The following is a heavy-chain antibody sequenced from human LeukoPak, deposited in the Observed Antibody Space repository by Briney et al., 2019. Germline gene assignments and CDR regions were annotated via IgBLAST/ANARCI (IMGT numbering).Heavy chain of an antibody. D-gene: IGHD2-15*01. CDR2: ISGSGGST. CDR1: GFTCSSYA. CDR3: AKPEGEVVTPYDAFDI. J-gene: IGHJ3*02. V-gene: IGHV3-23*01. Sequence: GGSLSLSCAASGFTCSSYAMSWVRQAPGKGLEWVSAISGSGGSTYYADSVKGRFTISRDNSKNTLYLQMNSLRAEDTAVYYCAKPEGEVVTPYDAFDIWGQGTMVTVSS.